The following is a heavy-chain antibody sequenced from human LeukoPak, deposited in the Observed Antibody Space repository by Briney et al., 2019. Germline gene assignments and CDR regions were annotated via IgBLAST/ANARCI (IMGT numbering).Heavy chain of an antibody. D-gene: IGHD5-18*01. J-gene: IGHJ6*02. CDR3: ARDGGYSYGYRYYYYGMDV. CDR2: IGTAGDT. CDR1: GFTFSSYD. V-gene: IGHV3-13*01. Sequence: GGSLRLSCAASGFTFSSYDMHWVRQATGKGLEWVSAIGTAGDTYYPGSVKGRFTISRENAKNSLYLQMNSLRAGDTAVYYCARDGGYSYGYRYYYYGMDVWGQGTTVNVSS.